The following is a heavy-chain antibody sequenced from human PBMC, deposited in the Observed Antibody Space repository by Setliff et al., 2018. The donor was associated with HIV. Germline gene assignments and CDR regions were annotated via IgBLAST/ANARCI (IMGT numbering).Heavy chain of an antibody. CDR3: ARGVTTIQY. D-gene: IGHD4-4*01. V-gene: IGHV1-8*02. CDR1: GYTFNTYD. CDR2: MNANSGSA. J-gene: IGHJ4*02. Sequence: ASVKVSCKASGYTFNTYDLVWVRQTSGQGLEWIGSMNANSGSAVYAPQFQGRVTMTRNTSISIAYMDMSSLRSEDTAVYYCARGVTTIQYWGQGSLVTVSS.